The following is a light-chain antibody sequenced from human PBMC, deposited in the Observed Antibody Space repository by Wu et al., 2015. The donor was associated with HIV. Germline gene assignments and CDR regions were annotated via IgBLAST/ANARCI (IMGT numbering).Light chain of an antibody. CDR3: QQYNNWRWT. V-gene: IGKV3-15*01. CDR2: GAS. J-gene: IGKJ1*01. CDR1: QSVTNK. Sequence: EIVMTQSPATLSVSPGQRATLSCRASQSVTNKLAWYQKKPGQAHRLLIYGASTRAPGVPARFSGSGSGTEFTLTIDSMQSEDLAVYYCQQYNNWRWTFGQGTKGGNQT.